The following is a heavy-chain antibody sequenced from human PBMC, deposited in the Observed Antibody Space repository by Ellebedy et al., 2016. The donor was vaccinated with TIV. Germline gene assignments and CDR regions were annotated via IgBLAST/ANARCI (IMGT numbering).Heavy chain of an antibody. D-gene: IGHD2-21*02. CDR2: INPKNGGT. J-gene: IGHJ4*02. V-gene: IGHV1-2*06. CDR3: ARDGACGGDCYGDNY. Sequence: AASVKVSCKASGYTFIGYYIHWVRQAPGQGLEWMGRINPKNGGTNYAQKFQGRVTITRDTSISTAYMELSWLRSDDTAVYYCARDGACGGDCYGDNYWGQGSLVTVSS. CDR1: GYTFIGYY.